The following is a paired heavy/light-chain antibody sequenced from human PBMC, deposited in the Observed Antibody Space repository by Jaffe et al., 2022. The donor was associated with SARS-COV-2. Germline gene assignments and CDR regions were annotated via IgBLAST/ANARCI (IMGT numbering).Light chain of an antibody. CDR2: VAS. CDR1: QTVSSDY. J-gene: IGKJ4*01. V-gene: IGKV3-20*01. Sequence: EIVLTQSPGTLSLSPGERATLSCRASQTVSSDYLAWYQQKPGQAPRVLIYVASSRATGIPERFSGSGSGTDFTLTISRLEPEDFAVYYCQQYGTSPLTFGGGTKVEIK. CDR3: QQYGTSPLT.
Heavy chain of an antibody. V-gene: IGHV4-34*01. J-gene: IGHJ6*02. CDR2: VNPGGSA. CDR3: ARGRLWEVPEYGALDV. D-gene: IGHD1-26*01. Sequence: QVQLQQWGAGLLKPSETLSLTCAVYGGSFSAFYWNWIRQPPGKGLEWIGEVNPGGSASYKPSLKSRATISADTSKNQLSLKLTSVTAADTAVYYCARGRLWEVPEYGALDVWGQGTTVTVSS. CDR1: GGSFSAFY.